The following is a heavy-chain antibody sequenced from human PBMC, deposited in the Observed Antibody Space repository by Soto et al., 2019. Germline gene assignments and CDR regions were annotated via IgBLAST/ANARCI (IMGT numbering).Heavy chain of an antibody. J-gene: IGHJ6*02. D-gene: IGHD2-8*02. CDR2: ISPYSGNT. Sequence: QVQLVQSGDEVRKPGSSVKVSCKASGYIFVNYGIAWVRQAPGQGLEWMGWISPYSGNTHYASKVQGRLTMTTDTXXXXXXXXXXXXXXXXXXXXYCXXXXXXXTPTPQDVWGQGTTVTVSS. V-gene: IGHV1-18*01. CDR3: XXXXXXXTPTPQDV. CDR1: GYIFVNYG.